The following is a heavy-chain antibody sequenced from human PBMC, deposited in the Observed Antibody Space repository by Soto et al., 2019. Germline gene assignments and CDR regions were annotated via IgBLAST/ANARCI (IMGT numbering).Heavy chain of an antibody. J-gene: IGHJ6*02. Sequence: QVQLVQSGAEVKKPGSSVKVSCKASGGTFSSYAISWVRQAPGQGLEWMGGIIPIFGTANYAQKFQGRVTITADESTSTAYMELSSLRSEDTAVYYCVRGRVLVPAAMSDYYYGMDVWGQGTTVTVSS. CDR1: GGTFSSYA. CDR3: VRGRVLVPAAMSDYYYGMDV. CDR2: IIPIFGTA. V-gene: IGHV1-69*12. D-gene: IGHD2-2*01.